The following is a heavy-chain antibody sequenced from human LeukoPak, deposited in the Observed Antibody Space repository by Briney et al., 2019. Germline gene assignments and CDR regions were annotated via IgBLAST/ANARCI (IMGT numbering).Heavy chain of an antibody. CDR1: GYTFTSYD. Sequence: ASVKVSCKASGYTFTSYDINWVRQATGQGLEWMGWINPNSGGTNYAQKFQGRVTMTRDTSISTAYMELSRLRSDDTAVYYCARVMITFGGVIVVGAFDIWGQGTMVTVSS. D-gene: IGHD3-16*02. CDR3: ARVMITFGGVIVVGAFDI. J-gene: IGHJ3*02. V-gene: IGHV1-2*02. CDR2: INPNSGGT.